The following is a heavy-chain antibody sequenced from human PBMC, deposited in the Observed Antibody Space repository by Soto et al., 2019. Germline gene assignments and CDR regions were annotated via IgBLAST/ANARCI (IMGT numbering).Heavy chain of an antibody. Sequence: PSQTLSLTCAISGDSVSSNSAAWSWIRKSPSRGLEWLGRTYYSSKWYNDYAVSVKSRIIISPDTSKNQFSLRLTSMTAADTAEYYCAGGRQWLAFDYSGQGALVTVSS. CDR2: TYYSSKWYN. CDR1: GDSVSSNSAA. V-gene: IGHV6-1*01. CDR3: AGGRQWLAFDY. J-gene: IGHJ4*02. D-gene: IGHD6-19*01.